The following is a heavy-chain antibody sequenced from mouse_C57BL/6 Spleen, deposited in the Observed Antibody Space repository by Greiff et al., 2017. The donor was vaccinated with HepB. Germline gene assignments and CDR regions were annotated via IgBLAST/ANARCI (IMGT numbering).Heavy chain of an antibody. V-gene: IGHV1-50*01. CDR1: GYTFTSYW. D-gene: IGHD1-1*01. CDR3: ARSDYYGSSRGFDY. J-gene: IGHJ2*01. CDR2: IDPSDSYT. Sequence: QVQLQQPGAELVKPGASVKLSCKASGYTFTSYWMQWVKQRPGQGLEWIGEIDPSDSYTNYNQKFKGKATLTVDTSSSTAYMQLSSLTSEDSAVYYWARSDYYGSSRGFDYWGQGTTLTVSS.